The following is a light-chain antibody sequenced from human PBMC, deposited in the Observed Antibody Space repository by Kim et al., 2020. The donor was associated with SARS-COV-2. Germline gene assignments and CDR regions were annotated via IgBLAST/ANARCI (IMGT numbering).Light chain of an antibody. V-gene: IGLV3-9*01. J-gene: IGLJ3*02. CDR2: RDS. Sequence: VALGQTATIAYEGNNIGTKNVHWFQQKPGQAPELVISRDSNRPSGIPERFSGSNSGNTATLTISRAQPGDETDSYCQVWDSSTGAFGGGTQLTVL. CDR1: NIGTKN. CDR3: QVWDSSTGA.